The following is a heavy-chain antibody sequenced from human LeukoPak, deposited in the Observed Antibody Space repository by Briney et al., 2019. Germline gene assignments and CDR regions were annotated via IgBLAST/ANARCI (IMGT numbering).Heavy chain of an antibody. CDR3: AREMIVVVAASHYYYYGMDV. J-gene: IGHJ6*02. CDR1: GGSFSGYY. Sequence: PSETLSLTCAVYGGSFSGYYWSWIRQPPGKGLEWIGEINHSGSTNYNPSLKSRVTISVDTSKNQFSLKLSSVTAADTAVYYCAREMIVVVAASHYYYYGMDVWGQGTTVTVSS. D-gene: IGHD2-15*01. CDR2: INHSGST. V-gene: IGHV4-34*01.